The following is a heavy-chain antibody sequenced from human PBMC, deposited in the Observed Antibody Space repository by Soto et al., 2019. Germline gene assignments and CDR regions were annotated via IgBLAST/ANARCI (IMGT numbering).Heavy chain of an antibody. CDR2: VNPSGGHT. CDR1: GDTFTEYY. V-gene: IGHV1-46*01. CDR3: ARGGHVVVVTAALDY. J-gene: IGHJ4*02. D-gene: IGHD2-21*02. Sequence: QVQLMQSGAEVKKPGASVKVSCKASGDTFTEYYIHWVRQAPGQGLEWMGTVNPSGGHTTYAQHFLGRVPITRDTATSTLYMELTSLTSEDTAVYYCARGGHVVVVTAALDYWGQGTLVTVSS.